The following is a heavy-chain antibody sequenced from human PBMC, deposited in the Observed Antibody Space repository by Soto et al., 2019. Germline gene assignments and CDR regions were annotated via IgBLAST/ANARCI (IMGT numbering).Heavy chain of an antibody. D-gene: IGHD5-18*01. Sequence: GGAQHRFYATSEVSNGSSPMSVVPPGPGKGLEWVSAISGSGGSTYYADSVKGRFTISRDNSKNTLYLQINSLRAEDTAVYYCAKDSIQLWSDAFAIWGQGTMVTVAS. V-gene: IGHV3-23*01. CDR3: AKDSIQLWSDAFAI. CDR2: ISGSGGST. J-gene: IGHJ3*02. CDR1: EVSNGSSP.